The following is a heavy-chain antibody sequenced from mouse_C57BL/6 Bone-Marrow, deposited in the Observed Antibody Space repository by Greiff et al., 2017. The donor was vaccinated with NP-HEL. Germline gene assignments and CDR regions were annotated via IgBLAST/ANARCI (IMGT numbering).Heavy chain of an antibody. CDR1: GYTFTSYW. Sequence: VQLQQPGAELVKPGASVKLSCKASGYTFTSYWMHWVKQRPGQGLEWIGMIHPNSGSTNYNEKFKSKATLTVDKSSSTAYMQLSSLTSEDSAVYYCAREEITTVVGGFAYWGQGTLVTVSA. CDR2: IHPNSGST. J-gene: IGHJ3*01. D-gene: IGHD1-1*01. CDR3: AREEITTVVGGFAY. V-gene: IGHV1-64*01.